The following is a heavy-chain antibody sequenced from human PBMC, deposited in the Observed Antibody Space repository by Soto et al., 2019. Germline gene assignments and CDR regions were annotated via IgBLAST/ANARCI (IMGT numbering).Heavy chain of an antibody. V-gene: IGHV4-30-2*01. J-gene: IGHJ6*02. D-gene: IGHD5-18*01. CDR1: GGSISSGGYS. Sequence: SETLSLTCAVSGGSISSGGYSWSWVRQPPGKGLEWIGYIYHSGSTYYNPSLKSRVAISVDRSKDQFSLKLSSVTAADTAVYYCARGGVTDYGMDVWGQGTTVTVSS. CDR3: ARGGVTDYGMDV. CDR2: IYHSGST.